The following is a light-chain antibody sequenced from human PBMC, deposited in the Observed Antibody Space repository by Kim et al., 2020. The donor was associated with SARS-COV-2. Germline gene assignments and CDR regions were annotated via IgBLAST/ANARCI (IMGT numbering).Light chain of an antibody. CDR3: QQYGSSPPLT. V-gene: IGKV3-20*01. CDR2: GAS. Sequence: PGERAPLSCRASHSVSSSYLAWYQQKPGQAPRLLIYGASSRATGIPDRFSGSGSGTDFTLTISRLEPEDFAVYYCQQYGSSPPLTFGGGTKVDIK. CDR1: HSVSSSY. J-gene: IGKJ4*01.